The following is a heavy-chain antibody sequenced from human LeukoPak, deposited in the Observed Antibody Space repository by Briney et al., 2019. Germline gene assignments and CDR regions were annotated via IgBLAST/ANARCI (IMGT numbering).Heavy chain of an antibody. CDR1: GGSFSSNY. J-gene: IGHJ4*02. CDR3: ARTQSQSGSYRYYFGY. CDR2: IYTSGGT. V-gene: IGHV4-4*07. Sequence: SETLSLTCTVSGGSFSSNYWSWIRQPAGQGPEWIGRIYTSGGTKYNPSLKSRVTMSLDTSKNRFSLKLSSVTAADTAVYYCARTQSQSGSYRYYFGYWGQGTLVTVSS. D-gene: IGHD1-26*01.